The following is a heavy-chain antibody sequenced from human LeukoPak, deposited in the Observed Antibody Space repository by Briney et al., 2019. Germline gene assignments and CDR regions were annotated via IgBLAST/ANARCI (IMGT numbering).Heavy chain of an antibody. Sequence: GGSLRLSCAASGFTFSSYAMNWVRQAPEKGLEWVSSISGGSSAIYYADSVRGRFTISRDNAKKSLYLQMNSLRDEDTAVYYCARGDGWFGELSNFDYWGQGTLVTVSS. D-gene: IGHD3-10*01. CDR1: GFTFSSYA. V-gene: IGHV3-48*02. CDR3: ARGDGWFGELSNFDY. J-gene: IGHJ4*02. CDR2: ISGGSSAI.